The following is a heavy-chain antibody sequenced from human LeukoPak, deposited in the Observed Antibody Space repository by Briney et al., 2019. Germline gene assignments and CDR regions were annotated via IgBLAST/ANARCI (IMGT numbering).Heavy chain of an antibody. V-gene: IGHV3-30-3*01. Sequence: SGRSLRLSCAASGFTFSSYAMHWVRQAPGKGLEWVAVISYDGSNKYYADSVKGRFTISRDNSKNTLYLQMNSLRAEDTAVYYCARVGGYQLRTYYYYGMDVWGQGTTVTVSS. D-gene: IGHD2-2*01. CDR2: ISYDGSNK. CDR3: ARVGGYQLRTYYYYGMDV. CDR1: GFTFSSYA. J-gene: IGHJ6*02.